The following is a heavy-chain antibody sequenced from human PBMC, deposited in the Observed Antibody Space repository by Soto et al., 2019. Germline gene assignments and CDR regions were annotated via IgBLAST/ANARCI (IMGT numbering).Heavy chain of an antibody. CDR3: ARRDSGGFYRFFDY. Sequence: SVKVSCKASGGSLSTNPISWVRQAPGQGLEWMGGTGSGTGPGNHAQKFQGRLTVTADKSTSTVYMELTNLSSEDTAVYYCARRDSGGFYRFFDYWGQGSLVTVSS. J-gene: IGHJ4*03. CDR1: GGSLSTNP. CDR2: TGSGTGPG. D-gene: IGHD2-15*01. V-gene: IGHV1-69*06.